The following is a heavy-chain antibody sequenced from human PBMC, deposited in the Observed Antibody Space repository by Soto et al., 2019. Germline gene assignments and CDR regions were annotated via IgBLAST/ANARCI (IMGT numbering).Heavy chain of an antibody. J-gene: IGHJ5*02. CDR1: GGSISSSNW. D-gene: IGHD3-10*01. V-gene: IGHV4-4*02. Sequence: NPSETLSLTCAVSGGSISSSNWWSWVRQPPGKGLEWIGEIYHSGSTNYNPSLKSRVTISVDKSKNQFSLKLSSVTAADTAVYYCARGKGTNMVRGANWFDPWGQGTLVTVSS. CDR3: ARGKGTNMVRGANWFDP. CDR2: IYHSGST.